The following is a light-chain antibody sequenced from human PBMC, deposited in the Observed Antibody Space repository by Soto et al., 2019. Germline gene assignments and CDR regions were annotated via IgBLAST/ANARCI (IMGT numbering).Light chain of an antibody. J-gene: IGKJ1*01. CDR3: MQCTHWPRT. CDR2: KVS. Sequence: DVVMTQSPLSLPVTLGQPASISCRSSQSLVYSDGNTYLNWFQQRPGQSTRRLIYKVSNRDSGVPDRFSGIGSGKDFTLKISSWESEDVGVYYCMQCTHWPRTFGQGTKVEIK. CDR1: QSLVYSDGNTY. V-gene: IGKV2-30*01.